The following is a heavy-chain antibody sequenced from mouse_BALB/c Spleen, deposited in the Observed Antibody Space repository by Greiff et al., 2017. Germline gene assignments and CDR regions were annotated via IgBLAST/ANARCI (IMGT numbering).Heavy chain of an antibody. D-gene: IGHD2-5*01. V-gene: IGHV5-6-3*01. Sequence: EVKLVESGGGLVQPGGSLKLSCAASGFTFSSYGMSWVRQTPDKRLELVATFNSNGGSTYYPDSVKGRFTISRDNAKNTLYLQMSNLKSEDTAMYYCARGGNYCYSKAMDYWGQGTSVTVSS. J-gene: IGHJ4*01. CDR1: GFTFSSYG. CDR3: ARGGNYCYSKAMDY. CDR2: FNSNGGST.